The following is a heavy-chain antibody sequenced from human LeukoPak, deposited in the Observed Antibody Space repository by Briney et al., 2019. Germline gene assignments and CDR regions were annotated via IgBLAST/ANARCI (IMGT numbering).Heavy chain of an antibody. V-gene: IGHV1-2*04. CDR1: GYTFTGYY. Sequence: ASVKVSCKASGYTFTGYYMHWVRQAPGQGLEWMGWINPNSGGTNYAQKFQGWVTMTRDTSISTAYMELSRLRSDDTAVYYCARGRGIAAAGTPLDVWGQGTTVTVSS. CDR3: ARGRGIAAAGTPLDV. D-gene: IGHD6-13*01. J-gene: IGHJ6*02. CDR2: INPNSGGT.